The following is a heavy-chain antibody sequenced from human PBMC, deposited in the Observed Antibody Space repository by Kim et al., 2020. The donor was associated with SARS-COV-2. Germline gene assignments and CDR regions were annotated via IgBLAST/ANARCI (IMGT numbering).Heavy chain of an antibody. D-gene: IGHD4-17*01. J-gene: IGHJ5*02. V-gene: IGHV1-2*04. Sequence: AQKFQGWVTMTRDTSISTAYMELSRLRSDDTAVYYCARERTTVTYNWFDPWGQGTLVTVSS. CDR3: ARERTTVTYNWFDP.